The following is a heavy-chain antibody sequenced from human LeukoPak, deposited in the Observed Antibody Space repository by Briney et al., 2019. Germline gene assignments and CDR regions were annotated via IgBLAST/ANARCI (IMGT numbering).Heavy chain of an antibody. CDR1: GYTFTSYD. J-gene: IGHJ4*02. CDR3: ASGHDSSGFDY. V-gene: IGHV1-69*06. CDR2: IIPSSNTT. Sequence: AASVKVSCKASGYTFTSYDINWVRQAPGQGLEWMGGIIPSSNTTIYAQKFQARVTFTADTSTRTAYMEVTRLRSEDTAVFYCASGHDSSGFDYWGQGTLVAVSS. D-gene: IGHD3-22*01.